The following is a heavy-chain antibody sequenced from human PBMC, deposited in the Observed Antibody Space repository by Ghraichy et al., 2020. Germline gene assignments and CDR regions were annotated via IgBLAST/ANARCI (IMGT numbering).Heavy chain of an antibody. J-gene: IGHJ4*02. CDR2: IYYSGST. D-gene: IGHD6-6*01. CDR3: AREDSSSSLDY. V-gene: IGHV4-59*01. Sequence: SQTLSLTCTVSGGSISSYYWSWIRQPPGKGLEWIGYIYYSGSTNYNPSLKSRVTISVDTSKNQFSLKLSSVTAADTAVYYCAREDSSSSLDYWGQGTLVTVSS. CDR1: GGSISSYY.